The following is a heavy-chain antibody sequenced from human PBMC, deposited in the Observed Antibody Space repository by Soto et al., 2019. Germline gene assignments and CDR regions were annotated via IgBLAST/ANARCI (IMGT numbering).Heavy chain of an antibody. Sequence: SETLSLTCTVSGGSISSGDYYWSWIRQPPGKGLEWIGYIYYSGSTYYNPSLKSRVTISVDTSKNQFSLKLSSVTAADTAVYYCARGDYYDSSGYYYYYYGQDVWGQGTTVTGSS. CDR3: ARGDYYDSSGYYYYYYGQDV. V-gene: IGHV4-30-4*01. J-gene: IGHJ6*02. CDR2: IYYSGST. D-gene: IGHD3-22*01. CDR1: GGSISSGDYY.